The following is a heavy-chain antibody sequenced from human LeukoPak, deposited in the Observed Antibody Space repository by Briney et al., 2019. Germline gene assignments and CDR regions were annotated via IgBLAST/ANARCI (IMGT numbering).Heavy chain of an antibody. J-gene: IGHJ5*02. Sequence: SETLSLTCAVYGGSFSGYYWSWIRQPPGKGLEWIGEINHSGSTNYNPSLKSRVTISVDTSKNQFSLKLSSVTAADTAMYYCARLESGRTPSFDPWGQGTLVTVSS. CDR2: INHSGST. CDR3: ARLESGRTPSFDP. V-gene: IGHV4-34*01. CDR1: GGSFSGYY. D-gene: IGHD2-15*01.